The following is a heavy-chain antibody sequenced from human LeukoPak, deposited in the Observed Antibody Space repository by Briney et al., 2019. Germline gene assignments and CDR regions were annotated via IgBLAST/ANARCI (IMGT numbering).Heavy chain of an antibody. V-gene: IGHV3-48*03. D-gene: IGHD3-9*01. J-gene: IGHJ3*02. CDR2: ISSSGNTI. Sequence: GGSLRLSCEASGFTFIIFEMNWVRQAPGKGLEWVSYISSSGNTIYYADSVKGRFTISRDNAKNSLYLQMNSLRAEDTAVYYCARAYDWLYAFDIWGQGTMVTVSS. CDR3: ARAYDWLYAFDI. CDR1: GFTFIIFE.